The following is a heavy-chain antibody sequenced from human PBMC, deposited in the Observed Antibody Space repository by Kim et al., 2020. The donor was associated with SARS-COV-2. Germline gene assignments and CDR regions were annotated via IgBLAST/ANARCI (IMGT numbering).Heavy chain of an antibody. J-gene: IGHJ4*02. D-gene: IGHD3-3*01. CDR3: ARSDFWSGYYRRSGFDY. V-gene: IGHV4-34*01. Sequence: KRRVTISVDTSQNQFSLKLSSVTAADTAVYYCARSDFWSGYYRRSGFDYWGQGTLVTVSS.